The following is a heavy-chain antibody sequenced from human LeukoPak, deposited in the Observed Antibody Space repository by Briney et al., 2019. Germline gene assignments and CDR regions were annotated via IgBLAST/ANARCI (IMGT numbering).Heavy chain of an antibody. CDR3: ARGIKTVTTLYEAKYWYFDL. J-gene: IGHJ2*01. Sequence: PSETLSLTCAVYGGSFSGYYWSWIRQPPGKGLEWIGEINHSGSTNYNPSLKSRVTISVDTSKNQFSLKLSSVTAADTAVYYCARGIKTVTTLYEAKYWYFDLWGRGTLVTVSS. V-gene: IGHV4-34*01. CDR2: INHSGST. D-gene: IGHD4-17*01. CDR1: GGSFSGYY.